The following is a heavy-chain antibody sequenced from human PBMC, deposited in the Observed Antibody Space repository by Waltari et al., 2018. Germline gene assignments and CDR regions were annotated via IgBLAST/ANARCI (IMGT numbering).Heavy chain of an antibody. J-gene: IGHJ3*02. Sequence: QVQLQESGPGLVKPSETLSLTCTVSGYSISSGYYWGWIRQPPGKGLEWIGSIYHSGSTYYNPSLKSRVTISVDTSKNQFSLKLSSVTAADTAVYYCARLHLGELSIEGAFDIWGQGTMVTVSS. V-gene: IGHV4-38-2*02. D-gene: IGHD3-16*02. CDR2: IYHSGST. CDR1: GYSISSGYY. CDR3: ARLHLGELSIEGAFDI.